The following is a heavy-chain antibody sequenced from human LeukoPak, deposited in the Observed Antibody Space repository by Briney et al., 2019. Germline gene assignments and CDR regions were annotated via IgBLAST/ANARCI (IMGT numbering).Heavy chain of an antibody. CDR1: GFAFSSYG. D-gene: IGHD3-22*01. CDR3: ARQDSGYDY. CDR2: IYSGGST. Sequence: GGSLRLSCAASGFAFSSYGMHWVRQAPGKGLEWVSVIYSGGSTYYADSVKGRFTISRDNSKNTLYLQMNSLRAEDTAVYYCARQDSGYDYWGQGTLVTASS. V-gene: IGHV3-66*04. J-gene: IGHJ4*02.